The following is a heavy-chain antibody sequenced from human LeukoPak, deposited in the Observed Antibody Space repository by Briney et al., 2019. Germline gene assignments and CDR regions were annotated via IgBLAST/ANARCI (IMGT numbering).Heavy chain of an antibody. CDR3: ARATASGSGRAYDH. CDR1: GESMIGHY. J-gene: IGHJ4*02. CDR2: IHHSGGT. Sequence: SETLSLTCAVYGESMIGHYWTWIRQPPGKRLEWIGEIHHSGGTNSNPSLKNRLAMSMDMSKNQFSLNLKSVTAADTAVYYCARATASGSGRAYDHWAQGNLVPVSS. V-gene: IGHV4-34*01. D-gene: IGHD3-10*01.